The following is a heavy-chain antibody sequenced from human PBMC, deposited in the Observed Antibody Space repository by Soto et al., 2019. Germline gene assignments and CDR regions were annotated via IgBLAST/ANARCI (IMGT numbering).Heavy chain of an antibody. CDR3: ARLVGNSWLDH. Sequence: QVQLQQSGPGLVKPSQTLSLTCAIPGDSVSSNDAVWNWIRQSPSRGLEWLGRTYYRSIWQTEYAVSVKGRMTINPDASKNRFSLQLSSVTPDDAAMYYCARLVGNSWLDHWGQGPLVTVSA. CDR1: GDSVSSNDAV. J-gene: IGHJ5*02. D-gene: IGHD6-6*01. CDR2: TYYRSIWQT. V-gene: IGHV6-1*01.